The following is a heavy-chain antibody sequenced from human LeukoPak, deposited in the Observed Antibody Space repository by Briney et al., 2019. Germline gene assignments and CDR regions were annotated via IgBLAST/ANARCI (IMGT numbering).Heavy chain of an antibody. CDR2: ISAYNGNT. CDR3: ARETAVEMATIILDY. Sequence: ASVKVSCKASGYTFTSYGISWVRQAPGQGLEWMGWISAYNGNTNYAQKLQGRVTMTTDTSTSTAYMELRSLRSDDTAVYYCARETAVEMATIILDYWGQGTLVTVSS. V-gene: IGHV1-18*01. CDR1: GYTFTSYG. D-gene: IGHD5-24*01. J-gene: IGHJ4*02.